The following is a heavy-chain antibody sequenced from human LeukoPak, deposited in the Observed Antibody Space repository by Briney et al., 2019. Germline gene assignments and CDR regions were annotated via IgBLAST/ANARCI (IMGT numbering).Heavy chain of an antibody. CDR2: ISGGGATT. D-gene: IGHD6-19*01. J-gene: IGHJ5*02. V-gene: IGHV3-23*01. CDR3: AKYAVAGTGNWFDP. Sequence: GGSLRLSCEASGFTFSSYAMSWVRQAPGQGLEWVSSISGGGATTYYADSVKGRFTISRDKSKNTLHLQMNSLRDEDTAVYYCAKYAVAGTGNWFDPSGQGTLVTVSS. CDR1: GFTFSSYA.